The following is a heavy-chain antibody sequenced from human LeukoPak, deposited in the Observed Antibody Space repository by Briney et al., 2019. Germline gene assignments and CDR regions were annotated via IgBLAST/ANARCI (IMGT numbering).Heavy chain of an antibody. CDR1: GFTFSNRA. V-gene: IGHV3-30*14. CDR2: ISFDGRVK. J-gene: IGHJ6*03. Sequence: GGSLRLSCSASGFTFSNRALHWVRHTPGKGLEWLSIISFDGRVKYYADSVKGRFTISRDNSKNTLYLQMNSLRAEDTAVYYCASLAYDSFYYYMDVWGKGTTVTVSS. CDR3: ASLAYDSFYYYMDV. D-gene: IGHD3-3*01.